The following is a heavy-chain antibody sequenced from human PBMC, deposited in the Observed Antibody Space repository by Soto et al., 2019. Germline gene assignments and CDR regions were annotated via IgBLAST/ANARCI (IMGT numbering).Heavy chain of an antibody. CDR3: ASVYAVSGSLEYFDY. V-gene: IGHV3-11*06. Sequence: PVGSLRLSCAASGFTFSDYYMSWIRQAPGKGLEWVSYISSSSSYTNYADSVKGRFTISRDNAKNSLYLQMSSLRAEDTAVYYCASVYAVSGSLEYFDYWGQGTLVTVSS. J-gene: IGHJ4*02. CDR1: GFTFSDYY. CDR2: ISSSSSYT. D-gene: IGHD1-26*01.